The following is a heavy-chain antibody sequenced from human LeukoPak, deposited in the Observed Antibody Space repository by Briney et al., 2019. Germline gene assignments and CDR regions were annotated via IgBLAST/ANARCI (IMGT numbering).Heavy chain of an antibody. CDR3: ARHWAETTGPYAFDF. CDR1: GASISSYY. Sequence: PSETLSLTCTVSGASISSYYWSWIRQPPGKGLEWIGYIYYSGSTNYNPSLKSRVTISVDTSKNHFSLKLTSVTAADTAVYYCARHWAETTGPYAFDFWGQGTMVTVSS. D-gene: IGHD1-14*01. CDR2: IYYSGST. J-gene: IGHJ3*01. V-gene: IGHV4-59*01.